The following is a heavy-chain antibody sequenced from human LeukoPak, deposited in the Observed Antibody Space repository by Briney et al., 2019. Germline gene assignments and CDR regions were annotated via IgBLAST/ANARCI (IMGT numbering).Heavy chain of an antibody. Sequence: ASVKVSCKVSGYTLTELSMHWVRQAPGKGLEWMGGFDPEDGETIYAQKFQGRVTMTEDTSTDTAYMELSSLRSEDAAVYYCATDQSEGAAGHYYGMDVWGQGTTVTVSS. V-gene: IGHV1-24*01. J-gene: IGHJ6*02. CDR3: ATDQSEGAAGHYYGMDV. CDR2: FDPEDGET. CDR1: GYTLTELS. D-gene: IGHD6-25*01.